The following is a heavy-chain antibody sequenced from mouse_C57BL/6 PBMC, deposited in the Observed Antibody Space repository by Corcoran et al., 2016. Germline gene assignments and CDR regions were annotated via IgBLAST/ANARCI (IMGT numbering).Heavy chain of an antibody. J-gene: IGHJ4*01. Sequence: QIQLVQSGPELKKPGETVKISCKASGYTFTTYGMSWVKQAPGKGLKWMGWINTYSGVPTYADDFKGRFAFSLETSASTAYLQINNLKNEDTATYCCARSGLLNAMDYWGQGTSVTVSS. V-gene: IGHV9-3*01. CDR2: INTYSGVP. D-gene: IGHD2-10*01. CDR3: ARSGLLNAMDY. CDR1: GYTFTTYG.